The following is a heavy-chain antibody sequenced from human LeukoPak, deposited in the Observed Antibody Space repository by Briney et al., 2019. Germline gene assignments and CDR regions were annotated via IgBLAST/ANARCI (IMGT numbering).Heavy chain of an antibody. D-gene: IGHD4-17*01. CDR2: IIPIFGTA. CDR3: ARDLFRLSDYGDYQPTPGFDY. J-gene: IGHJ4*02. Sequence: GASVKVSCKASGGTFSSYAISWVRQAPGQGLEWMGGIIPIFGTANYAQKFQGRVTITADKSTSTAYMELSSLRSEDTAVYYCARDLFRLSDYGDYQPTPGFDYWGQGTLVTVSS. V-gene: IGHV1-69*06. CDR1: GGTFSSYA.